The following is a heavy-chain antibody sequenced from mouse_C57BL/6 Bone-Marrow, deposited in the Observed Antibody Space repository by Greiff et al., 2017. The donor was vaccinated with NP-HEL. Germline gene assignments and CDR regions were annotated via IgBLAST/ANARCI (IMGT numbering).Heavy chain of an antibody. CDR2: IYPGSGNT. D-gene: IGHD1-1*01. CDR1: GYTFTDYY. J-gene: IGHJ4*01. V-gene: IGHV1-76*01. CDR3: ATLYYGSSYDAMDY. Sequence: VQVVESGAELVRPGASVKLSCKASGYTFTDYYINWVKQRPGQGLEWIARIYPGSGNTYYNEKFKGKATLTAEKSSSTAYMQLSSLTSEDSAVYFCATLYYGSSYDAMDYWGQGTSVTVSS.